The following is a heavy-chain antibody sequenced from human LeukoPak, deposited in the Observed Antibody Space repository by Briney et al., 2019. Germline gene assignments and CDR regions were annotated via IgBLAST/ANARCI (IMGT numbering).Heavy chain of an antibody. CDR1: GYSFTSYW. D-gene: IGHD2/OR15-2a*01. Sequence: GESLKISCKGSGYSFTSYWIGWVRQMPGKGLEWRGIIYPGDSDTRYSPSFQGQVTISADKSISTAYLQWSSLKASDTAMYYCARQHALGPNIGDYVDYWGQGTLVTVSS. J-gene: IGHJ4*02. CDR2: IYPGDSDT. V-gene: IGHV5-51*01. CDR3: ARQHALGPNIGDYVDY.